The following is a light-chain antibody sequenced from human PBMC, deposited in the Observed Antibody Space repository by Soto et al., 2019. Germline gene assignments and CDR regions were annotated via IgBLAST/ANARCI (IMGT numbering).Light chain of an antibody. CDR1: QSVSSY. CDR3: QQRSNWPPGLT. J-gene: IGKJ4*01. V-gene: IGKV3-11*01. Sequence: EIVFTHSLATLSVSPGERATLSCRASQSVSSYLAWYQQKPGQAPRLLIYDASNRATGIPARFSGSGSGTDFTLTISSLEPEDFAVYYCQQRSNWPPGLTFGGGTKVDIK. CDR2: DAS.